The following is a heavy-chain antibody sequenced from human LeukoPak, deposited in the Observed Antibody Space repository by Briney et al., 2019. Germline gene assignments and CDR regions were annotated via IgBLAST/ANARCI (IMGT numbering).Heavy chain of an antibody. D-gene: IGHD6-13*01. CDR3: ARRRRSSWAFDY. CDR1: DGSISSYY. Sequence: SETLSLTCTVSDGSISSYYWSWIRQPPGKGLEWIGYIYYSGSTNYNPSLKSRVTISVDTSKNQFSLKLSSVTAADTAVYYCARRRRSSWAFDYWGQGTLVTVSS. V-gene: IGHV4-59*08. CDR2: IYYSGST. J-gene: IGHJ4*02.